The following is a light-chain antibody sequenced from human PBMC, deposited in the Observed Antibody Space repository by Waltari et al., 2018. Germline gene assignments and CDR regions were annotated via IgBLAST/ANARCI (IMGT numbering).Light chain of an antibody. V-gene: IGLV3-1*01. Sequence: SYELTQPPSLSVSPGQTATITCSGDKLEDKYVSWYQQKPGQSPVLVIFQDTRRPSGMPERFSGSSSGNTATLTISGTQTLDEADYYCQAWDSRTYVVFGGGTTVTVL. CDR2: QDT. J-gene: IGLJ2*01. CDR3: QAWDSRTYVV. CDR1: KLEDKY.